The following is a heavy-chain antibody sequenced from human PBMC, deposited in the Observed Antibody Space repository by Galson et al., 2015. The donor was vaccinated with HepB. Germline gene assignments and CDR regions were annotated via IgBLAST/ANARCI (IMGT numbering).Heavy chain of an antibody. CDR1: GFTFDDYA. D-gene: IGHD3-10*01. V-gene: IGHV3-9*01. CDR3: AKGASYGSGSYCDY. Sequence: SLRLSCAASGFTFDDYAMHWVRQAPGKGLEWVSGISWNSGSIGYADSVKGRFTISRDNAKNSLYLQMNSLRAEDTALYYCAKGASYGSGSYCDYWGQGTLVTVSS. CDR2: ISWNSGSI. J-gene: IGHJ4*02.